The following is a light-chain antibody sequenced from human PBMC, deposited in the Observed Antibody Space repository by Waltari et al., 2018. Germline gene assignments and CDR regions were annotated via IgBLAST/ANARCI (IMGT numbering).Light chain of an antibody. J-gene: IGKJ2*01. CDR2: EVS. CDR1: QSLLHTDGTTY. V-gene: IGKV2D-29*01. CDR3: MTRLYLPGT. Sequence: IVITQTPLSLSVTPGQPDSIPCTSSQSLLHTDGTTYLYWYLQKPGQPPQLLIYEVSKRFSGVSDRFSGMGSGTEFTLIISWVEAEDVGMYYGMTRLYLPGTFGQATKVK.